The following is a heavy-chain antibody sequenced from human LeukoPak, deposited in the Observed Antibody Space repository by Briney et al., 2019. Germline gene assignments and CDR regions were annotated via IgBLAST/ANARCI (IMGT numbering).Heavy chain of an antibody. D-gene: IGHD3-22*01. CDR2: IYYSGST. CDR3: ARRPPSFHDSSGYYRRGYDY. Sequence: PSETLSLTCTVSGGSISSSSYYWGWIRQPPGKGLEWIGSIYYSGSTYYNPSLKSRVTISVDTSKNQFSLKLSSVTAADTAVYYCARRPPSFHDSSGYYRRGYDYWGQGTLVTVSS. CDR1: GGSISSSSYY. V-gene: IGHV4-39*01. J-gene: IGHJ4*02.